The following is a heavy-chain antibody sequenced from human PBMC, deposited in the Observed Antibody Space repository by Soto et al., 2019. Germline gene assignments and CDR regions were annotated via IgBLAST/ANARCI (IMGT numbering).Heavy chain of an antibody. D-gene: IGHD2-2*01. J-gene: IGHJ6*02. CDR3: ARDRYRSSTSCYGRFYYYGMDV. CDR1: GDSVSSNSAA. CDR2: TYYRSKWYN. V-gene: IGHV6-1*01. Sequence: PSQTLSLTCAISGDSVSSNSAAWNWIRQSPSRGLEWLGRTYYRSKWYNDYAVSVKSRITINPDTSKNQFSLQLNSVTPEDTAVYYCARDRYRSSTSCYGRFYYYGMDVWGQGTTVTVS.